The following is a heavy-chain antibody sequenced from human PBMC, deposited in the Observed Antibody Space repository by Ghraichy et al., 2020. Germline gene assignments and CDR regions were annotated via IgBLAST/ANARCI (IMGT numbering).Heavy chain of an antibody. CDR1: GFTFSSYG. D-gene: IGHD3-3*01. CDR2: IWYDGSNK. Sequence: GGSLRLSCAASGFTFSSYGMHWVRQAPGKGLEWVAVIWYDGSNKYYADSVKGRFTISRDNSKNTLYLQMNSLRAEDTAVYYCAGAYYDFWSGYYSRLDYWGQGTLVTVSS. V-gene: IGHV3-33*01. J-gene: IGHJ4*02. CDR3: AGAYYDFWSGYYSRLDY.